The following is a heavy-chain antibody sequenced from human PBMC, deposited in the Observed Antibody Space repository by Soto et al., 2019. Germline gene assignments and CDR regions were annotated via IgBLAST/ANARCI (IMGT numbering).Heavy chain of an antibody. CDR3: AKNGQPPYYYYGLGV. CDR2: ISGYNGDT. J-gene: IGHJ6*02. Sequence: ASVKVSCKASGYTFTRYGISWVRQAPGQGLEWMGWISGYNGDTNYAQKFQDRVSMTIDTSTGTAYMELRSLTSDDTAIYYCAKNGQPPYYYYGLGVWGQ. CDR1: GYTFTRYG. V-gene: IGHV1-18*01. D-gene: IGHD2-8*01.